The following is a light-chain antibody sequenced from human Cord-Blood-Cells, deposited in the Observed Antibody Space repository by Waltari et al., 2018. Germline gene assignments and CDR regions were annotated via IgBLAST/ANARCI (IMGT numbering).Light chain of an antibody. V-gene: IGLV1-44*01. J-gene: IGLJ3*02. CDR3: AAWDDSLNGWV. Sequence: SVLTQPPSASGTPGQRVTISCSGSSSNIGSNTVNWYQQLPGTAPKPLIYSNNQRPSGVPDRFSGSKSGTSASLAISGLQSEDEADYYCAAWDDSLNGWVFGGGTKLTVL. CDR1: SSNIGSNT. CDR2: SNN.